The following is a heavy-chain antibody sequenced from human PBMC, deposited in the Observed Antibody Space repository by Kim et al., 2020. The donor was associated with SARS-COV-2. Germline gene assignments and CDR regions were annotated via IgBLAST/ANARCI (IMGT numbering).Heavy chain of an antibody. CDR3: ARAVTWADWYFDL. Sequence: GGSLRLSCAASGFTFSSYAMHWVRQTPGKGLEWVAVISYDGSNKYYADSVKGRFTISRDNSKNTLYLQMNSLRAEDTATYYCARAVTWADWYFDLWGRGT. V-gene: IGHV3-30*04. CDR2: ISYDGSNK. J-gene: IGHJ2*01. D-gene: IGHD4-17*01. CDR1: GFTFSSYA.